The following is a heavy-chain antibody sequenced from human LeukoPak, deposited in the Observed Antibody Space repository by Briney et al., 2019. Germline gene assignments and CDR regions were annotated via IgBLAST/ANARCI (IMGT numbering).Heavy chain of an antibody. CDR2: IYYSGST. CDR1: GGSLSSYY. Sequence: SETLSLTCTVSGGSLSSYYWSWIRQPPGKGLEWIGYIYYSGSTNYNPSLKSRVTMSVDTSKNQFSLKLTSVTAADTAVYYCGREGYCSSSSCNNWLDPWGQGTLVTVSS. J-gene: IGHJ5*02. CDR3: GREGYCSSSSCNNWLDP. D-gene: IGHD2-2*01. V-gene: IGHV4-59*01.